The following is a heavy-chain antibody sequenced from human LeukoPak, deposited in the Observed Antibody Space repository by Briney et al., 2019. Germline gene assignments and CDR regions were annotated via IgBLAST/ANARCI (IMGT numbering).Heavy chain of an antibody. D-gene: IGHD3-22*01. CDR2: MNPNSGNT. J-gene: IGHJ3*02. Sequence: GASVKVSCKASGYTFTSYDINWVRQATGQGLEWMGWMNPNSGNTGYAQKFQGRVTITRNTSISTAYMELSSLRSEDTAVYYCARGAMIVVHDAFDIWGRGTMVTVSS. V-gene: IGHV1-8*03. CDR1: GYTFTSYD. CDR3: ARGAMIVVHDAFDI.